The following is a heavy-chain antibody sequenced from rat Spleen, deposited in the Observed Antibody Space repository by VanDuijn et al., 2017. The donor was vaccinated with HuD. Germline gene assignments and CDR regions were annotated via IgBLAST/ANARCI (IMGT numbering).Heavy chain of an antibody. CDR2: INHGGYNT. CDR3: ARRHYGYTDYFDY. CDR1: GFTFSDYG. Sequence: EVQLVESGGGLVQPGRSLQLSCAASGFTFSDYGVAWVRQAPTTGLEWVASINHGGYNTYYRDSVKGRFTISRDDAKSTLSLQMDSMRSEDTATYYCARRHYGYTDYFDYWGQGIMVTVSS. V-gene: IGHV5-29*01. D-gene: IGHD1-9*01. J-gene: IGHJ2*01.